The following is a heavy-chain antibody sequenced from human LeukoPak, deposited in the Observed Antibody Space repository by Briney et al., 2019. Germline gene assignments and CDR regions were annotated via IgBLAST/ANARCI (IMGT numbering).Heavy chain of an antibody. V-gene: IGHV3-20*04. CDR3: AREEATYFDC. J-gene: IGHJ4*02. CDR1: GFTFHDHG. Sequence: GGSLRLSCAASGFTFHDHGMSWVRQVPGKGLEWVSVLNWNGDNTGYADSVNGRFTISTDNAKKSLYLQMNSLTAEDTAYYYCAREEATYFDCWGQGTLVTVSS. CDR2: LNWNGDNT.